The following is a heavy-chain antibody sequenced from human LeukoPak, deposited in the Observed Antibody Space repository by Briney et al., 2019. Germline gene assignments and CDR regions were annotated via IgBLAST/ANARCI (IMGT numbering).Heavy chain of an antibody. Sequence: SETLSLTCTVSGGSISGHYWTWIRQPPGKGLEWIGQIHYSGRPDYNPSLKSRVTISVDTSKNQLSLRVTSVTGADTAVYYCARFGVDYDMDVWGQGTTVTVSS. CDR3: ARFGVDYDMDV. V-gene: IGHV4-59*11. CDR1: GGSISGHY. J-gene: IGHJ6*02. D-gene: IGHD3-16*01. CDR2: IHYSGRP.